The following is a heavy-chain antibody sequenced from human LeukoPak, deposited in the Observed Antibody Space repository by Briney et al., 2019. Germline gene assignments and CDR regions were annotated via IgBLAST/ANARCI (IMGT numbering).Heavy chain of an antibody. CDR1: GGSFSGYY. J-gene: IGHJ4*02. V-gene: IGHV4-34*01. CDR2: INNSGST. CDR3: ARGPADVDIVATKGADY. Sequence: PSETLSLTCAVYGGSFSGYYWSWIRQPPGKGLEWIGEINNSGSTNYNPSLKSRVSISLDTSKNQFSPKLSSLTAADTAAYYCARGPADVDIVATKGADYWGQGTLVTVSS. D-gene: IGHD5-12*01.